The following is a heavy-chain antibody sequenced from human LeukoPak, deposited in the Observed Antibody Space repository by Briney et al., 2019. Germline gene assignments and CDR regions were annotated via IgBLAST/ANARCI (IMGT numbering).Heavy chain of an antibody. CDR1: GFTFSAYG. CDR3: AKECGGGCSDDY. Sequence: PGGPLRLSCAASGFTFSAYGMHWVRRAPGKGLEWVAFIWFDGSNKYHADSVKGRFTISRDNSKNTLYLQMNSLRLEDTAVFYCAKECGGGCSDDYWGQGTLVTVSS. CDR2: IWFDGSNK. V-gene: IGHV3-30*02. D-gene: IGHD2-21*02. J-gene: IGHJ4*02.